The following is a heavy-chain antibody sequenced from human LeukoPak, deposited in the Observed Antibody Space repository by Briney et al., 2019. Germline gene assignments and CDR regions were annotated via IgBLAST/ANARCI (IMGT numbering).Heavy chain of an antibody. CDR2: IIPIFGTA. CDR1: GGTFSSYA. Sequence: VASVKVSCKASGGTFSSYAISWVRQAPGQGLEWMGGIIPIFGTANYAQKFQGRVTITADESTSTAYMELSSLRSEDTAEYYCARDGGEDAFDIWGQGTMVTVSS. J-gene: IGHJ3*02. V-gene: IGHV1-69*13. D-gene: IGHD3-16*01. CDR3: ARDGGEDAFDI.